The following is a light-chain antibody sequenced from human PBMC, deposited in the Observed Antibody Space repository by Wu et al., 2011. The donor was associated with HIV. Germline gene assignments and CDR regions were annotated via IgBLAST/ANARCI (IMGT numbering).Light chain of an antibody. Sequence: EIVLTQSPGSLSLSPGERATLSCRASQSVASSYLAWYQQKPGQAPRLLIYGASSRATGIPDRFSGSGSGTDFTLTINRLEPEDFAVYYCQQYREWPRTFGRGT. CDR3: QQYREWPRT. J-gene: IGKJ1*01. CDR1: QSVASSY. V-gene: IGKV3-20*01. CDR2: GAS.